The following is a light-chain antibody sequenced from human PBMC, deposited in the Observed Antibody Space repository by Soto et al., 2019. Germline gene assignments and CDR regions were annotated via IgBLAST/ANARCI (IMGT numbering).Light chain of an antibody. CDR1: SSDVGTYNL. CDR3: CSYAGSSTGV. CDR2: EVS. Sequence: QSALTQPASVSGSPGQSITISCTGTSSDVGTYNLVSWYQQHPGKAPKLMIYEVSKRPSGVSSRFSGSKSGNTASLTISGLQTEDEADYYCCSYAGSSTGVFGGGTKLTVL. V-gene: IGLV2-23*02. J-gene: IGLJ3*02.